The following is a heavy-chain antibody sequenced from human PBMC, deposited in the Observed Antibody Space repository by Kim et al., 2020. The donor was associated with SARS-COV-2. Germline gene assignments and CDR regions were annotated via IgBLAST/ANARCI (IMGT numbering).Heavy chain of an antibody. J-gene: IGHJ4*02. CDR3: ARDQGYCTNGVCYNFDY. V-gene: IGHV1-3*01. CDR1: GYTFTSYA. D-gene: IGHD2-8*01. CDR2: INAGNGNT. Sequence: ASVKVSCKASGYTFTSYAMHWVRQAPGQRLEWMGWINAGNGNTKYSQKFQGRVTITRDASASTAYMELSSLRSEDTAVYYCARDQGYCTNGVCYNFDYWGQGTLVTVSS.